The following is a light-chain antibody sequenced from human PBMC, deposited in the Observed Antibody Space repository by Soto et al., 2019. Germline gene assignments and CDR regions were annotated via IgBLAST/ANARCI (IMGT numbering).Light chain of an antibody. V-gene: IGLV1-40*01. J-gene: IGLJ3*02. CDR2: ANT. Sequence: QSVLPQPPSVSGAPGQRVTISCTGGSSKIGANYDVHWYQVLPGTAPKLLIYANTNRPSGVPDRFSGSKSGTSASLAITGLQAEDEADYYCQSYDNSLSGPVVFGGGTKLTVL. CDR3: QSYDNSLSGPVV. CDR1: SSKIGANYD.